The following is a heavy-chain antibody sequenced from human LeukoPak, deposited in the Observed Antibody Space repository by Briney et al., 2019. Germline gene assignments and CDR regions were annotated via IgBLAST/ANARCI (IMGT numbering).Heavy chain of an antibody. V-gene: IGHV3-21*01. CDR2: ISSSSSYI. J-gene: IGHJ5*02. D-gene: IGHD3-22*01. CDR1: GFTFSSYS. CDR3: ANSLPYYYDSSGYYL. Sequence: NPGGSLRLSCAASGFTFSSYSMNWVRQAPGKGLEWVSSISSSSSYIYYADSVKGRFTISRDNAKNSLYLQMNSLRAEDTAVYYCANSLPYYYDSSGYYLWGQGTLVTVSS.